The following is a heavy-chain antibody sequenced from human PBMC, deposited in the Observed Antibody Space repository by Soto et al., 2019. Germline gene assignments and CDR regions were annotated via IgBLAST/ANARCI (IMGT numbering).Heavy chain of an antibody. J-gene: IGHJ4*02. CDR1: GFTVSSNY. CDR3: ARASFGALFDY. D-gene: IGHD3-10*01. CDR2: IYSGGST. V-gene: IGHV3-53*01. Sequence: EVQLVESGGGLIQPGGSLRLSCAASGFTVSSNYMSWVRQAPGKGLEWVSVIYSGGSTYYADSVKGRFTISRDNSKNTLYLQMSSLRAEDTAVYSCARASFGALFDYWGQGTLVTVSS.